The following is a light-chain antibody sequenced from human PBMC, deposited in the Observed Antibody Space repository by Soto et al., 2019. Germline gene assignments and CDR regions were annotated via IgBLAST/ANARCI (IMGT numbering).Light chain of an antibody. CDR2: EVS. J-gene: IGLJ7*01. CDR3: SSYVSSSAV. CDR1: SSDVGSHNL. Sequence: QSALTQPASVSGSPGQSITISCTGTSSDVGSHNLVSWYQQHPGQAPKLMIYEVSTRHLGVSARFSASKAVNAASLTTSGHHAEEDAYYYCSSYVSSSAVFGGGTQLTVL. V-gene: IGLV2-23*02.